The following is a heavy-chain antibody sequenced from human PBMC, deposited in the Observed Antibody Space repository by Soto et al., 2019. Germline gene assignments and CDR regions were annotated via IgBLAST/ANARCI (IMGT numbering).Heavy chain of an antibody. CDR2: IYHSGST. CDR1: DGAITSGGYS. J-gene: IGHJ5*01. CDR3: ARGTPSPWFDS. V-gene: IGHV4-30-2*01. Sequence: SETLSLTCAFSDGAITSGGYSWTWIRQPPGKGLEWIGYIYHSGSTYYNPSLKSRVTRSVDRSKNQFSLKLSSVTAADTAVYYFARGTPSPWFDSWGQGDLLTVSS. D-gene: IGHD2-15*01.